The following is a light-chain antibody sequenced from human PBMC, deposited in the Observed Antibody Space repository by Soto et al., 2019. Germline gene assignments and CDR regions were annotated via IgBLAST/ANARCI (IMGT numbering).Light chain of an antibody. V-gene: IGKV1-33*01. Sequence: DIPMTQSPSSLSASVGDRVTITCQASQEISNYLSWYQQKPGKAPKLLIYDASNLEAGVPSRFGGSGSGTDFTFTISSLHPEDVATYYCQQYDDLPFTFGPGTKVDFK. CDR3: QQYDDLPFT. CDR2: DAS. CDR1: QEISNY. J-gene: IGKJ3*01.